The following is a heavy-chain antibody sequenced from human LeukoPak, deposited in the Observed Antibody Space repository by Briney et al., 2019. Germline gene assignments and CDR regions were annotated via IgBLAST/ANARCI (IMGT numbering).Heavy chain of an antibody. V-gene: IGHV4-39*01. CDR2: IYYSGST. Sequence: PSETLSLTCTVSGGSLSSSSYYWGWIRQPPGKGLEWIGSIYYSGSTYYNPSLKSRVTISVDTSKNQFSLKLSSVTAADTAVYYCARKPINCGGDCYVSGFDYWGQGTLVTVSS. CDR1: GGSLSSSSYY. CDR3: ARKPINCGGDCYVSGFDY. J-gene: IGHJ4*02. D-gene: IGHD2-21*01.